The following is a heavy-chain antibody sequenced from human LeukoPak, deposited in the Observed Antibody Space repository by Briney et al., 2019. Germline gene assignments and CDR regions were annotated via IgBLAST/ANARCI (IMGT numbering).Heavy chain of an antibody. D-gene: IGHD6-13*01. CDR3: ARDRGSSSWYNWFDP. J-gene: IGHJ5*02. CDR2: IYSGGST. V-gene: IGHV3-53*04. Sequence: PGGSLTLSCAASGFTVSSNYMSWVRQAPAKGLDLDSVIYSGGSTYYADSVKGRFTISRHNSKNTLYLQMNSLRAEDTAVYYCARDRGSSSWYNWFDPWGQGTLVTVSS. CDR1: GFTVSSNY.